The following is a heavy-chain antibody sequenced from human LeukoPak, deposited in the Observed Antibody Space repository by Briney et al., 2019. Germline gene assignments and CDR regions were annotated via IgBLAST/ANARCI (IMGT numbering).Heavy chain of an antibody. CDR2: INHSGST. Sequence: PSGTLSLTCTVSGGSINSYDYYWTWIRQPPGKGLEWIGEINHSGSTNYNPSLKSRVTISVDTSKNQFSLKLSSVTAADTAVYYCARDLKDYYDSSGPRTHFDPWGQGTLVTVSS. CDR3: ARDLKDYYDSSGPRTHFDP. J-gene: IGHJ5*02. D-gene: IGHD3-22*01. CDR1: GGSINSYDYY. V-gene: IGHV4-39*07.